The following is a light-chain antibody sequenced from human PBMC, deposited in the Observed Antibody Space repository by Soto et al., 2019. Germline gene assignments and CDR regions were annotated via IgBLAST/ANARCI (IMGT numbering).Light chain of an antibody. J-gene: IGKJ1*01. V-gene: IGKV3-20*01. CDR2: DAS. CDR3: QQYSSAPLT. Sequence: EIVLTQSPGTLSLSPGERATLSCRASQSVSNNYLAWYQRKAGQAPRLVIYDASTRATGIPDRFSASGSGTDFTLTISRLEPEDFAVYYCQQYSSAPLTFGHGTKVDIK. CDR1: QSVSNNY.